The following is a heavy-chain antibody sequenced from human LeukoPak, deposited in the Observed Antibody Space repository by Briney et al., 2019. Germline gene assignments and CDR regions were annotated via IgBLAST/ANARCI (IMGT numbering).Heavy chain of an antibody. CDR3: AKGGDGRDFLLY. D-gene: IGHD5-24*01. V-gene: IGHV5-51*01. CDR2: TYPRDSRT. J-gene: IGHJ4*02. CDR1: GYSFTNYW. Sequence: GESLKISCKGSGYSFTNYWIGWVRQMPGKGLEWMGFTYPRDSRTTYSPSFQGQVTISADRSISTAYIQWSSLKASDTAMYYCAKGGDGRDFLLYWGQGSLVTVSS.